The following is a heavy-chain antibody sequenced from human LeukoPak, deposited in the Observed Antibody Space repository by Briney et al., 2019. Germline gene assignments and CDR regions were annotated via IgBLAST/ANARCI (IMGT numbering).Heavy chain of an antibody. CDR1: GDSVSSNSAA. V-gene: IGHV6-1*01. D-gene: IGHD3-10*01. CDR2: TYYRSKWYN. J-gene: IGHJ5*02. Sequence: SQTLSLTCAISGDSVSSNSAAWNWIRQSPSRGLEWLGRTYYRSKWYNDYAVSVKSRITINPDTSKNQSSLQLNSVTPEDTAVYYCARENYGSGSYYLGNWFDPWGQGTLVTVSS. CDR3: ARENYGSGSYYLGNWFDP.